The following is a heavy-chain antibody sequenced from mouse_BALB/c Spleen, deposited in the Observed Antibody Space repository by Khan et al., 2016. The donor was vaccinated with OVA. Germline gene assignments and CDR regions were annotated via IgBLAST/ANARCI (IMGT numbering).Heavy chain of an antibody. CDR1: GFSLTDYG. D-gene: IGHD1-1*01. CDR3: AKEDYGSSSFDY. V-gene: IGHV2-6-5*01. J-gene: IGHJ2*01. CDR2: LWGGGST. Sequence: VQLQESGPGLVAPSQSLSITCTVSGFSLTDYGVSWIRQPPGKGLEWLGVLWGGGSTYYNSTLKSRLSIRKDNSKSQVFLKMNSLQTDDTAMYYCAKEDYGSSSFDYWGQGTTLTVSS.